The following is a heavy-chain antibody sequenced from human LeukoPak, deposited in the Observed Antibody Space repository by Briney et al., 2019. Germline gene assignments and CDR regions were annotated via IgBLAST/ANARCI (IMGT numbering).Heavy chain of an antibody. V-gene: IGHV4-61*01. Sequence: PSETLSLTCTVSGGSVSSGRYYWRWIRQPPGKGLEWIGYIYYSGSTNYNPSLKSRVTISVDTSKNQFSLKLSSVTAADPAVYYCAIVLSWVPDYWGQGTLVTVSS. CDR1: GGSVSSGRYY. CDR3: AIVLSWVPDY. J-gene: IGHJ4*02. D-gene: IGHD1-26*01. CDR2: IYYSGST.